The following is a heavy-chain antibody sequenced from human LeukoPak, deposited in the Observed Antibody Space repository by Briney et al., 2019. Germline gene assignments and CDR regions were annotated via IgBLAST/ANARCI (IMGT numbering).Heavy chain of an antibody. CDR2: IYHSGST. D-gene: IGHD6-13*01. V-gene: IGHV4-38-2*02. Sequence: PSETLSLTCTVSGYSISSGYYWGWIRQPPGKGLEWIGSIYHSGSTYYNPSLKSRVTISVDTSKNQFSLKLSSVTAADTAVYYCARIDSSSWFDYWGQGTLVTVSS. CDR3: ARIDSSSWFDY. J-gene: IGHJ4*02. CDR1: GYSISSGYY.